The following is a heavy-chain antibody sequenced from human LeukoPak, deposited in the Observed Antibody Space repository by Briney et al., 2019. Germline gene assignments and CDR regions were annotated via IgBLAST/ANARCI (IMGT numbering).Heavy chain of an antibody. Sequence: GGSLRLSCAASGLAFSYYWMSWVRQAPGKGLEWVANIKQDGSEKHYVDSVKGRFTVSRDNAKNSLYLQMDSLRAEDTAVYYCARMAAAVDFDYWGQGTLVTVSS. CDR2: IKQDGSEK. CDR3: ARMAAAVDFDY. D-gene: IGHD6-13*01. CDR1: GLAFSYYW. J-gene: IGHJ4*02. V-gene: IGHV3-7*03.